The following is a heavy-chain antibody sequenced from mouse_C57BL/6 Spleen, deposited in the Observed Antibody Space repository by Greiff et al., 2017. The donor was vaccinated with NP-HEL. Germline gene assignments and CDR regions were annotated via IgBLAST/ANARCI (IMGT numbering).Heavy chain of an antibody. Sequence: QVQLKQSGAELVQPGASVKISCKASGYAFSSYWMNWVKQRPGKGLEWIGQIYPGDGDTNYTGTFKGKATLTADKSSSTAYMQLSSLTSADSAVYFCGRRLYYPDYWGQGTTLTVSS. CDR2: IYPGDGDT. CDR3: GRRLYYPDY. J-gene: IGHJ2*01. D-gene: IGHD2-1*01. V-gene: IGHV1-80*01. CDR1: GYAFSSYW.